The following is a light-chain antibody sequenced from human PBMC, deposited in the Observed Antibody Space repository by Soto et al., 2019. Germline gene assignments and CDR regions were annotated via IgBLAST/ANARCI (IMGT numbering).Light chain of an antibody. J-gene: IGKJ4*01. V-gene: IGKV3-20*01. CDR1: QSVSSSY. Sequence: EIVLTQSPGTLSLSPGERATLSCRASQSVSSSYLAWYQQKPGQAPRLLIYGASSRATGIPDRFSGSGSRTDFTLAISRLEPEDFAVYFCQQYCSSPITFGGGIKVEMK. CDR2: GAS. CDR3: QQYCSSPIT.